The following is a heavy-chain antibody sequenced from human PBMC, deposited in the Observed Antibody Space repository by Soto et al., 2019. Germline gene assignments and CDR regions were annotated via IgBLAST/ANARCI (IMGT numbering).Heavy chain of an antibody. CDR2: IYYSGST. CDR3: ARGGCSSTSCWGGVYYYYGMDV. Sequence: SETLSLTCTVSGGSISSYYWSWIRQPPGKGLEWIGYIYYSGSTNYNPSLKSRVTISVDTSKNQFSLKLRSVTAADTAVYYCARGGCSSTSCWGGVYYYYGMDVWGQGTTVTVSS. V-gene: IGHV4-59*01. CDR1: GGSISSYY. D-gene: IGHD2-2*01. J-gene: IGHJ6*02.